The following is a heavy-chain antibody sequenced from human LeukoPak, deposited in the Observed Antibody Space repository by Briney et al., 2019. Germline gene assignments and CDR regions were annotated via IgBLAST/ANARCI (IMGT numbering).Heavy chain of an antibody. CDR2: ISGSGGST. CDR1: GFTFNNYA. V-gene: IGHV3-23*01. J-gene: IGHJ6*04. Sequence: PGGSLRLSCAASGFTFNNYAMSWVRQAPGKGLEWVSSISGSGGSTYYADSVKGRFTISRDNAKNSLYLQMNSLRAEDTAVYYCAELGITMIGGVWGKGTTVTISS. CDR3: AELGITMIGGV. D-gene: IGHD3-10*02.